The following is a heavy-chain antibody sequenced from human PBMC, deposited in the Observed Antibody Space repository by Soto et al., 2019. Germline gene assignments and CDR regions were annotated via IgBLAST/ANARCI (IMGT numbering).Heavy chain of an antibody. CDR2: ISASGSKT. CDR1: GFSFSTYP. V-gene: IGHV3-23*01. D-gene: IGHD4-17*01. CDR3: AKILSTVTTYYYGMDV. J-gene: IGHJ6*02. Sequence: GGSLRLSCAASGFSFSTYPMIWVRRAPGKRLEAVSSISASGSKTYYKDSVKGRFTISRDNSKNTVDLQMNSLRAEETAVYYCAKILSTVTTYYYGMDVWGQGTTVTVSS.